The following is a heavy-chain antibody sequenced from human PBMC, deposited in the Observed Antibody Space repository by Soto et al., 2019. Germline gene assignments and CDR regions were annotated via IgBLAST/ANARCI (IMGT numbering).Heavy chain of an antibody. V-gene: IGHV4-4*02. CDR1: KASISSRKW. CDR2: IYHSGSI. CDR3: ASKLGELLADAFNI. Sequence: PSQTQSLSYTVSKASISSRKWWTWVRQTPGKGLEWIGEIYHSGSINHNPSLKSRVTMSVEKSKNQFSLKITSVTAGDTGLYYCASKLGELLADAFNIWGQGKVVTFS. D-gene: IGHD3-16*01. J-gene: IGHJ3*02.